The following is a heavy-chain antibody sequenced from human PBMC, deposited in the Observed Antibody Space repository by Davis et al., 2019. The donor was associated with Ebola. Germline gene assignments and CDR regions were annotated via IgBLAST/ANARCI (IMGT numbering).Heavy chain of an antibody. D-gene: IGHD3-3*01. V-gene: IGHV1-3*01. CDR1: GYTFTSYA. Sequence: ASVKVSCKASGYTFTSYAMHWVRQAPGQRLEWMGWINAGNGNTKYSQKLQGIVTITRDTSASTAYMELSSLRSEDTAVYYCARGPRITIFGVVIISPYYFDYWGQGTLVTVSS. CDR2: INAGNGNT. CDR3: ARGPRITIFGVVIISPYYFDY. J-gene: IGHJ4*02.